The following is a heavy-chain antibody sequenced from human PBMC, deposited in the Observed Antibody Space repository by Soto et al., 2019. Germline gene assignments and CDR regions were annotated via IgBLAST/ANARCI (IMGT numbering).Heavy chain of an antibody. J-gene: IGHJ5*02. Sequence: SETLSLTCTVSGGSISSGDYYWSWIRQPPGKGLEWIGYIYYSGSTYYNPSLKSRVTISVDTSKNQFSLKLSSVTAADTAVCYCARDAYYYDSSGYDWFDPWGQGTLVTVSS. CDR2: IYYSGST. V-gene: IGHV4-30-4*01. CDR3: ARDAYYYDSSGYDWFDP. CDR1: GGSISSGDYY. D-gene: IGHD3-22*01.